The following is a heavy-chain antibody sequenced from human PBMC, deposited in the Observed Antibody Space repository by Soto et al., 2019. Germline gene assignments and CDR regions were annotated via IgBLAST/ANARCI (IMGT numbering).Heavy chain of an antibody. CDR1: VGSISSYY. D-gene: IGHD6-13*01. J-gene: IGHJ4*02. CDR2: VYYSGNT. Sequence: QVQLQESGPGLVKPSETRSLTCTVSVGSISSYYWTWLRQPPGKGLQWVGYVYYSGNTYYNPSLQSRVTISVDTSKNQFSLKVKSVTAADTAIYYCARAGSTWRDFFDSWGQGSLVTFSS. CDR3: ARAGSTWRDFFDS. V-gene: IGHV4-59*01.